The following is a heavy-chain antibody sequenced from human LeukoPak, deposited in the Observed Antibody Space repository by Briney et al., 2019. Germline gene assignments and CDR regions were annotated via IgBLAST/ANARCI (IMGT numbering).Heavy chain of an antibody. CDR2: IKSKTDGGTT. D-gene: IGHD6-19*01. J-gene: IGHJ4*02. CDR3: AKDESSGWYYLDY. Sequence: GGSLRLSCAASGFTFSNAWMSWVRQAPGKGLEWVGRIKSKTDGGTTDYAAPVKGRFTISRDDSKNTLYLQMNSLETEDTAVYYCAKDESSGWYYLDYWGQGTLVTVSS. V-gene: IGHV3-15*01. CDR1: GFTFSNAW.